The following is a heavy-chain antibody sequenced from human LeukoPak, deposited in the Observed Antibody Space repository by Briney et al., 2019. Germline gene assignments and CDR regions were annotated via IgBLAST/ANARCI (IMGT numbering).Heavy chain of an antibody. V-gene: IGHV1-18*01. J-gene: IGHJ4*02. CDR2: ISAYNGNT. Sequence: ASVKVSCKASGYTFTSYGISWVRQAPGQGLEWMGWISAYNGNTNYAQKLQGRVTMTTDTSTSTAYMELRSLRSDDTAVYYCAKPQGNYYYDSSGYYQSTPFDYWGQGTLVTVSS. CDR3: AKPQGNYYYDSSGYYQSTPFDY. D-gene: IGHD3-22*01. CDR1: GYTFTSYG.